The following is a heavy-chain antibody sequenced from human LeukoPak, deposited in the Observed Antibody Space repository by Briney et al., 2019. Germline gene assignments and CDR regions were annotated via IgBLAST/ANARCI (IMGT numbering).Heavy chain of an antibody. Sequence: GGSLRLSCAASGFTFSRYGMYWVRQAPGKGLKWVAVIWYDGSNKYYADSVKGRFTISRDNAKNSLYLQMNSLRAEDTAVYYCARDLGYCSSTSCPLGAFDIWGQGTMVTVSS. CDR3: ARDLGYCSSTSCPLGAFDI. CDR2: IWYDGSNK. CDR1: GFTFSRYG. J-gene: IGHJ3*02. V-gene: IGHV3-33*01. D-gene: IGHD2-2*03.